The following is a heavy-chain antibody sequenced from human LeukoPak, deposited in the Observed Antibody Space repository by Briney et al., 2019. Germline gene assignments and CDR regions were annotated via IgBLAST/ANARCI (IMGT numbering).Heavy chain of an antibody. CDR1: GGSISSSSYY. Sequence: PSETLSLTCTVSGGSISSSSYYWGWIRQPPGKGLEWIGSIYYSGSTYYNPSLKSRVTISVDTSKNQFSLKLSSVTAADTAVYYCARVGDYYDRQFDYWGQGTLVTVSS. CDR3: ARVGDYYDRQFDY. CDR2: IYYSGST. D-gene: IGHD3-22*01. J-gene: IGHJ4*02. V-gene: IGHV4-39*07.